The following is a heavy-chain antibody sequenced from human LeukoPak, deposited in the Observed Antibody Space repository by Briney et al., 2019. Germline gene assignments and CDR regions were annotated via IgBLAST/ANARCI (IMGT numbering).Heavy chain of an antibody. Sequence: SQTLSLTCGISGDSVSSNSATWNWMRQFPSRGLEWLGRTYYRFKWYYEYAVSVKSRVTINPDTSKNQFSLQLNSVTPEDTAVYYCARGNPRALGNWGQGTLVTVSS. D-gene: IGHD2/OR15-2a*01. J-gene: IGHJ4*02. CDR2: TYYRFKWYY. CDR3: ARGNPRALGN. V-gene: IGHV6-1*01. CDR1: GDSVSSNSAT.